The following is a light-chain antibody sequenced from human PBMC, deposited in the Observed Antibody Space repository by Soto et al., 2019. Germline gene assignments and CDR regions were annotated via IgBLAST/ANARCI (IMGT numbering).Light chain of an antibody. CDR1: QSVSSY. J-gene: IGKJ4*01. CDR3: QHRNNWPPVT. V-gene: IGKV3-11*01. Sequence: EIVLTQSPATLSLSPGERATLSCRASQSVSSYLAWYQQKPGQAPRLLIYDASNRATGIPARFSGSGSGTDFTLTISSLEPEDCAIYYDQHRNNWPPVTFGGGTKVEIK. CDR2: DAS.